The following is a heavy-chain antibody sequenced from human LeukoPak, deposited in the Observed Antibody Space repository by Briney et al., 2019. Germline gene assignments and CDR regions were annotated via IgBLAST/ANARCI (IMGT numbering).Heavy chain of an antibody. Sequence: HPGGSLRLSCAASGFTFSSYSMNWVRQAPGKGLEWVSYISSTSSTIYYADSVKGRFTISRDNAKNSLYLQMNSLRAEDTAVYYCAREPITGGNDAFDIWGQGTMVTVSS. CDR3: AREPITGGNDAFDI. D-gene: IGHD7-27*01. CDR1: GFTFSSYS. V-gene: IGHV3-48*04. J-gene: IGHJ3*02. CDR2: ISSTSSTI.